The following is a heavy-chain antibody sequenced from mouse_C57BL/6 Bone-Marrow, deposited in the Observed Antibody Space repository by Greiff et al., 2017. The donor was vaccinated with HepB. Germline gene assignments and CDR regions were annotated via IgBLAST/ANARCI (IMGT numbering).Heavy chain of an antibody. J-gene: IGHJ2*01. CDR2: INPYNGGT. CDR1: GYTFTDYY. V-gene: IGHV1-19*01. CDR3: ARDGDGSSLYYFDD. Sequence: VQLQQSGPVLVKPGASVKMSCKASGYTFTDYYMNWVKQSHGKSLEWIGVINPYNGGTSYNQKFKGKATLTVDKSSSTAYMELNSLTSEDSAVYYCARDGDGSSLYYFDDWGQGTTLTVSS. D-gene: IGHD1-1*01.